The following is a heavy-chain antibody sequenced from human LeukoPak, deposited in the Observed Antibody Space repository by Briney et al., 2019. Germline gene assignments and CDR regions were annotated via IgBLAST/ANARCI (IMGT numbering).Heavy chain of an antibody. D-gene: IGHD3-9*01. CDR2: MNPNSGNT. CDR3: ARGHYDILTGYESIFDY. CDR1: GYTFTSYD. J-gene: IGHJ4*02. Sequence: ASVKVSCKASGYTFTSYDINWVRQATGQGLAWMGWMNPNSGNTGYAQKFQGRVTMTRNTSISTAYMELSSLRSEDTAVYYCARGHYDILTGYESIFDYWGQGTLVTVSS. V-gene: IGHV1-8*01.